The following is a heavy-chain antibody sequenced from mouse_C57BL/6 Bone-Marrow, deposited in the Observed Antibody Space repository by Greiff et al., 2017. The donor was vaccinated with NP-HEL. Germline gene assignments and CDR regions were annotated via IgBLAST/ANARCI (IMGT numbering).Heavy chain of an antibody. CDR2: ISYDGSN. V-gene: IGHV3-6*01. CDR1: GYSITSGYY. J-gene: IGHJ3*01. CDR3: ARDDYQQLAY. D-gene: IGHD2-4*01. Sequence: VQLQESGPGLVKPSQSLSLTCSVTGYSITSGYYWNWIRQFPGNKLEWMGYISYDGSNNYNPSLKNRISITRDTSKNQFFLKLNSVTTEDTATYYCARDDYQQLAYWGQGTLVTVSA.